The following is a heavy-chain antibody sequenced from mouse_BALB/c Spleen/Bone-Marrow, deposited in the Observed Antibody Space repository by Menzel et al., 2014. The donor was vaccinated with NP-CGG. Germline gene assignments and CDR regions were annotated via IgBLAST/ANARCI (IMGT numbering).Heavy chain of an antibody. D-gene: IGHD5-1*01. J-gene: IGHJ2*01. CDR3: TVSLTLYYFDY. CDR1: GYSFTSYW. V-gene: IGHV1-5*01. Sequence: EVQLQQSGTVLARPGASVKMSCKASGYSFTSYWMHWAKQRPGQGLEWIGAIYPGNSNTNYNQKFKGKAKLTAVTSASTAYMEFSSLTNEDSAVYYCTVSLTLYYFDYWGQGTTLTVSS. CDR2: IYPGNSNT.